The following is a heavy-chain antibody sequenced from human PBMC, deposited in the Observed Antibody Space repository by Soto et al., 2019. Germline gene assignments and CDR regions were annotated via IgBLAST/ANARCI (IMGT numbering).Heavy chain of an antibody. J-gene: IGHJ4*02. CDR3: AKVLIYSSGWYFDY. D-gene: IGHD6-19*01. Sequence: GGSLRLSCEVSGFTFSSYAMSWVRQAPGKGLEWVSSISGSGRSTFYADSVKGRFTISRDNSKNTLYLQMNSLRAEDTALYYCAKVLIYSSGWYFDYWGQGTLVTVSS. CDR1: GFTFSSYA. CDR2: ISGSGRST. V-gene: IGHV3-23*01.